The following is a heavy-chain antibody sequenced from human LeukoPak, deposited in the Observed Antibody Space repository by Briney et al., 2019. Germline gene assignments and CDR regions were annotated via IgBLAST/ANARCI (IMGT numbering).Heavy chain of an antibody. CDR2: ISGSGGST. V-gene: IGHV3-23*01. CDR3: ARDIYGSGSYFY. D-gene: IGHD3-10*01. Sequence: GGSLRLSCAASGFTFSSYAMSWVRQAPGKGLEWVSAISGSGGSTYYADSVKGRFTISRDNSKNTLYLQMNSLRAEDTAVYYCARDIYGSGSYFYWGQGTLVTVSS. J-gene: IGHJ4*02. CDR1: GFTFSSYA.